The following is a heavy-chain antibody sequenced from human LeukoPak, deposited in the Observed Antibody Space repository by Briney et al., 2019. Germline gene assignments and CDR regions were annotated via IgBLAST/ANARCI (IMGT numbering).Heavy chain of an antibody. J-gene: IGHJ4*02. CDR1: GGAISSYY. CDR2: IYYSGGT. Sequence: SETLSLTCTVSGGAISSYYWSWIRQPPGKGLEWIGYIYYSGGTKYNPSLMSRVTISVDRAQNQFSLSLSSVTAADTAVYYCARDGLYDSSGYYVDSWGQGALVIVSS. CDR3: ARDGLYDSSGYYVDS. V-gene: IGHV4-59*01. D-gene: IGHD3-22*01.